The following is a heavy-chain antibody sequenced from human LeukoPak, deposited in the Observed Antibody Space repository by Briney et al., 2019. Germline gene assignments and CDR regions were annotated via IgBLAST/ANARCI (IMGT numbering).Heavy chain of an antibody. J-gene: IGHJ3*01. CDR3: GKDPNGNYIGAFDF. D-gene: IGHD4-17*01. CDR1: RFAFHNYA. Sequence: GGSLRLSCAASRFAFHNYAMTWIRQAPDKGLEWVSSITADGNNIKYVDSAKGRFTISRDNSKGTLYLQMDSLGVEDTAVYYCGKDPNGNYIGAFDFWGQGTTVTVSS. CDR2: ITADGNNI. V-gene: IGHV3-23*01.